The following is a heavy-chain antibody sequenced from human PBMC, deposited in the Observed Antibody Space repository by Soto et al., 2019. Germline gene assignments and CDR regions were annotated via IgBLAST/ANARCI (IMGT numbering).Heavy chain of an antibody. CDR2: ISCSGVST. D-gene: IGHD3-3*01. J-gene: IGHJ3*02. V-gene: IGHV3-23*01. Sequence: GGSLRLSCAASGFTFSSYAMSWVRQAPGKGLELVLAISCSGVSTYYSDSLKGRFTISRDNSKNTLFLKMNSLRAEDTAVYYCAKVNTIFGVVNRAFDIWGQGTMVTVSS. CDR1: GFTFSSYA. CDR3: AKVNTIFGVVNRAFDI.